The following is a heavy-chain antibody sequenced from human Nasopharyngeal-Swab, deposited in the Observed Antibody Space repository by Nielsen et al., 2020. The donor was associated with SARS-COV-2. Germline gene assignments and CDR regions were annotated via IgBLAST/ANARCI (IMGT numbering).Heavy chain of an antibody. D-gene: IGHD3-3*01. CDR1: GGSISSYY. CDR3: ARGRRGVTIFGVVIEDAFDI. CDR2: IYYSGST. Sequence: SETLSFTCTVSGGSISSYYWSWIRQPPGKGLEWIGYIYYSGSTNYNPSLKRRVTISVDTSKNQFSLTLSSVTAADTAVYYCARGRRGVTIFGVVIEDAFDIWGQGTMVTVSS. V-gene: IGHV4-59*01. J-gene: IGHJ3*02.